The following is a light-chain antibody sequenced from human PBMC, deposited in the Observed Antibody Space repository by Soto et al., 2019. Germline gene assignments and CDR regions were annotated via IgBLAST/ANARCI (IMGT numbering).Light chain of an antibody. CDR1: QSVSSN. CDR2: GAS. V-gene: IGKV3-15*01. CDR3: QQYNNWTPKT. Sequence: EIVMTQSPATLSVSPGERATLSFRASQSVSSNLAWYQQKPVQAPRLLIYGASTRATCIPARFSGSGSGTEFTLTFSSLQSEDFAVYYCQQYNNWTPKTFGQGTKVEIK. J-gene: IGKJ1*01.